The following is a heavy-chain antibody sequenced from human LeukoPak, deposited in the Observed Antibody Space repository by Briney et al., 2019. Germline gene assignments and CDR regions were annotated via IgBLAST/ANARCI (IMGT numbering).Heavy chain of an antibody. Sequence: ASVKVSCKTSGYSFTSYDINWVRQAPGQGLEWMGWMNPNNGNTGYAQRFQGRVTMTRDTSISTAYMELSRLRSDDTAVYYCARVRSGAAAGTALDYWGQGTLVTVSS. CDR3: ARVRSGAAAGTALDY. D-gene: IGHD6-13*01. J-gene: IGHJ4*02. V-gene: IGHV1-8*01. CDR1: GYSFTSYD. CDR2: MNPNNGNT.